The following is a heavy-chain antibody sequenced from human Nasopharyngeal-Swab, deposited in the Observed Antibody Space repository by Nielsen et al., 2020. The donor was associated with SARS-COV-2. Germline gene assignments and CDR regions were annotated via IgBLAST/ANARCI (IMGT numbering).Heavy chain of an antibody. CDR3: ATWMTAHFDY. CDR2: VDYDGVRT. Sequence: GGSLRLSCTGSGYTFSNYAISWVRQAPGQGLEWVSTVDYDGVRTHYADFVEGRFIISRDNSRNTAYLQIKSLRVEDAAVYYCATWMTAHFDYWGQGTLVT. J-gene: IGHJ4*02. CDR1: GYTFSNYA. D-gene: IGHD5-18*01. V-gene: IGHV3-23*01.